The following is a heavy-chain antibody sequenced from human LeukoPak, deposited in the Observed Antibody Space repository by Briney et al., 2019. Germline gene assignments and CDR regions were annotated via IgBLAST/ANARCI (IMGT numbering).Heavy chain of an antibody. D-gene: IGHD3-3*01. CDR3: ANSHFWSGFY. Sequence: QPGGSLRLSCVASGFTFSSYWMSWVRQAPGKGLEWVANIKQDGSERYYVDSVKGRFTISRDNGKNSLYLQMNSLRAEDTAVYYCANSHFWSGFYWGQGTLVTVSS. J-gene: IGHJ4*02. V-gene: IGHV3-7*01. CDR1: GFTFSSYW. CDR2: IKQDGSER.